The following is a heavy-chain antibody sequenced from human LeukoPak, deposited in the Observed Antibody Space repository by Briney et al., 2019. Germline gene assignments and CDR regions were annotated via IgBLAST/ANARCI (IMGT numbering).Heavy chain of an antibody. J-gene: IGHJ4*02. V-gene: IGHV1-46*01. Sequence: ASVKVPCKASGYTFTSYYMHWVRQAPGQGLEWMGIINPSGGSTSYAQKFQGRVTMTRDTSTSTVYMELSSLRSEDTAVYYCARDHTNYYDSSGYSGYFDYWGQGTLVTVSS. CDR2: INPSGGST. CDR3: ARDHTNYYDSSGYSGYFDY. D-gene: IGHD3-22*01. CDR1: GYTFTSYY.